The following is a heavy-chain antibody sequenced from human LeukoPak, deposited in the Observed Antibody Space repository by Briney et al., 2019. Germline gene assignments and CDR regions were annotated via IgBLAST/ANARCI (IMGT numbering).Heavy chain of an antibody. CDR3: ARVPYGKYHYYYMDV. Sequence: GGSLRLSCAASGFTFSSYAMSWVRQAPGKGLEWVSAISGSGGSTYYADSVKGRFTISRDNSKNTVYLQMNSLSAEDTAVYYCARVPYGKYHYYYMDVWGKGTTVTVSS. CDR1: GFTFSSYA. D-gene: IGHD3-10*01. CDR2: ISGSGGST. J-gene: IGHJ6*03. V-gene: IGHV3-23*01.